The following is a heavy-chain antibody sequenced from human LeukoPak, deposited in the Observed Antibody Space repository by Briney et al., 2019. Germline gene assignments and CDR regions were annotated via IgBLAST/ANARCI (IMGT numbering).Heavy chain of an antibody. CDR1: GFTFSTYA. Sequence: GGSLRLSCAASGFTFSTYAMSWVRQAPGKGLEWVSAISGSGGSTYYADSVKGRFTISRDNSKNTLYLQMNSLRAEDTAVYYCAKVTSSSWSHDAFDIWGQGTMVTVSS. J-gene: IGHJ3*02. CDR3: AKVTSSSWSHDAFDI. D-gene: IGHD6-13*01. CDR2: ISGSGGST. V-gene: IGHV3-23*01.